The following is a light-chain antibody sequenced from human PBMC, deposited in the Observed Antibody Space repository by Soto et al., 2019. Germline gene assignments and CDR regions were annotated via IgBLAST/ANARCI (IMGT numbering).Light chain of an antibody. CDR1: QSVSNNY. CDR2: GAS. V-gene: IGKV3-20*01. J-gene: IGKJ5*01. Sequence: EIVLTQSPGTLSLSPGERATLSCRASQSVSNNYLAWYQQKPGQAPRLLIYGASNRATGIPDRFSGSRSGTDFTLTIGRLEPEYFAVYYCQLYGSSSITFGQGTRLEIK. CDR3: QLYGSSSIT.